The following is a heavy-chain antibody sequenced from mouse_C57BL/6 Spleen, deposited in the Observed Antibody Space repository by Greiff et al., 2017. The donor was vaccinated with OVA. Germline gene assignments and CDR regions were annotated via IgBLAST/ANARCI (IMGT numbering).Heavy chain of an antibody. J-gene: IGHJ1*03. CDR1: GFSLSTSGMG. V-gene: IGHV8-12*01. CDR3: ARRAGIYYGNHWYFDV. CDR2: IYWDDDK. Sequence: VKLVESGPGILQSSQTLSLTCSFSGFSLSTSGMGVSWIRQPSGKGLEWLAHIYWDDDKRYNPSLKSRLTISKDTSRNQVFLKITSVDTADTATYYCARRAGIYYGNHWYFDVWGTGTTVTVSS. D-gene: IGHD2-1*01.